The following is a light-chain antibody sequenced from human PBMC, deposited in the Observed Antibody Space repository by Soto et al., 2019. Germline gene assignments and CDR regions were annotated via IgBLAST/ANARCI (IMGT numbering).Light chain of an antibody. CDR3: HQYNNWWT. CDR1: QSVGSN. Sequence: EIVMTQSPATLSVSPGERATLSCRASQSVGSNLAWYQQNPGQAPRLLIYGASTRATGIPVGFSGSGSGTEFTLTISSLQSEDFAVYYCHQYNNWWTFGQGTKVDIK. J-gene: IGKJ1*01. CDR2: GAS. V-gene: IGKV3-15*01.